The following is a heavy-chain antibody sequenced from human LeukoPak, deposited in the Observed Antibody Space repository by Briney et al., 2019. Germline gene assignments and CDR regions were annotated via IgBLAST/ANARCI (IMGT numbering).Heavy chain of an antibody. CDR1: GGSISSSFYY. CDR3: TRNAFDM. CDR2: SYYSGST. Sequence: KPSETLSLTCIVTGGSISSSFYYWGWIRQPPGKGLEWIGSSYYSGSTDYNPSLKSRGTISVETSKNQFSLKLRSVTAADTAVYYCTRNAFDMWGQGTMVTVSS. J-gene: IGHJ3*02. V-gene: IGHV4-39*01.